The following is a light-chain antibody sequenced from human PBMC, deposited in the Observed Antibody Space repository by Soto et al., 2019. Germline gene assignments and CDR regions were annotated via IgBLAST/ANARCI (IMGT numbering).Light chain of an antibody. V-gene: IGKV3-11*01. Sequence: EIVFTQSPGTLSLSPGERATLSCMASQSFRGLLAWYQQKPGQAPRPLIYDAYNRATGIPPRFSGSGSGTDFTLTISSLEPEDSAVYYCQQRHMWPITFGQGTRLEIK. CDR3: QQRHMWPIT. CDR1: QSFRGL. J-gene: IGKJ5*01. CDR2: DAY.